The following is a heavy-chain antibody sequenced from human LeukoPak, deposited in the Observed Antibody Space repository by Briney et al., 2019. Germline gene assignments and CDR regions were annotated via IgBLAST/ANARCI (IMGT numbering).Heavy chain of an antibody. D-gene: IGHD5-24*01. CDR3: VQEARRDGYKLAPVAEH. V-gene: IGHV3-23*01. Sequence: GGSLRLSCAASGFTFNIYAMSWVRQAPGKGLEWVSAISETSRKTYYADSVKGRFTISRDNSKNTPYPQMNGLRDEDTAVYYCVQEARRDGYKLAPVAEHWGQGTLVTVSS. CDR2: ISETSRKT. J-gene: IGHJ1*01. CDR1: GFTFNIYA.